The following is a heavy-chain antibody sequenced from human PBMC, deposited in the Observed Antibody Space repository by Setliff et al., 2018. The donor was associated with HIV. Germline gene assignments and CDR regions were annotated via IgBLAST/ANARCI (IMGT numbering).Heavy chain of an antibody. V-gene: IGHV1-69*13. CDR3: ARGDYGSGSYYPYYFYYGMDV. J-gene: IGHJ6*02. Sequence: SVKVSCKASGGTFSSYSINWVRQAPGQGLEWMGGIIPIYGTPIYAQKFQGRVTITADESTSTAYMELNSLRSEDRAVYYCARGDYGSGSYYPYYFYYGMDVWGQGTTVTVS. CDR1: GGTFSSYS. CDR2: IIPIYGTP. D-gene: IGHD3-10*01.